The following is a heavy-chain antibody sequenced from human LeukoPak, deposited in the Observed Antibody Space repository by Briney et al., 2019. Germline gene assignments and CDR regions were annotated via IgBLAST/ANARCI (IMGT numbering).Heavy chain of an antibody. Sequence: GGSLRLSCAASGFTFSTFAMIWVRQAPGKGLEWVAVISYDGSNKYYADSVKGRFTISRDNSKNTLYLQMNSLRAEDTAVYYCARDRVGYCSSTSCSSRDYYYYMDVWGKGTTVTVSS. CDR3: ARDRVGYCSSTSCSSRDYYYYMDV. V-gene: IGHV3-30*04. CDR2: ISYDGSNK. CDR1: GFTFSTFA. J-gene: IGHJ6*03. D-gene: IGHD2-2*01.